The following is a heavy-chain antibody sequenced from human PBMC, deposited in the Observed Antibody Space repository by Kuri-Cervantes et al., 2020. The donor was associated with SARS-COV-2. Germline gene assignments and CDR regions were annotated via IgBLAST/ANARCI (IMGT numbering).Heavy chain of an antibody. J-gene: IGHJ4*02. CDR1: GASISSGGYY. D-gene: IGHD1-26*01. Sequence: SETLSLTCTVSGASISSGGYYWSWLRQLPGKGLEWIGYIYHTGSTYYNPSLKSRFSMSVDTSKNQSSLKLSSVTAADAALYYCARGASSLDFWGQGTLVTVSS. V-gene: IGHV4-31*03. CDR3: ARGASSLDF. CDR2: IYHTGST.